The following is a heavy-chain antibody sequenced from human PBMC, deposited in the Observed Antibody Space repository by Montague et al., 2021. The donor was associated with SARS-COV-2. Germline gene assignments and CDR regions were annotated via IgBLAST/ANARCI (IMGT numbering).Heavy chain of an antibody. J-gene: IGHJ6*02. CDR3: ARVGVGTMVRGVIPAYYYYGMDV. Sequence: SQTLSLTCTVSGGSISSGSYDWSWIRQPAGKGLEWIGRIYTSGSTNYNPSLKSRVTISVDTPKNQFSLKLTSVTAADTAVYYCARVGVGTMVRGVIPAYYYYGMDVWGQGTTVTVSS. CDR1: GGSISSGSYD. D-gene: IGHD3-10*01. V-gene: IGHV4-61*02. CDR2: IYTSGST.